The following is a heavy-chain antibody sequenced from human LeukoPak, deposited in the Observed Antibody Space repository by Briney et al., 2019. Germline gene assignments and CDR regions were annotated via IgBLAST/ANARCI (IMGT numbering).Heavy chain of an antibody. CDR1: GFTFSTYW. J-gene: IGHJ4*02. CDR3: AREVWGPEY. Sequence: GGSLRLSCAASGFTFSTYWMHWVRQAPGKGLVWVSRINTDGSRTDSVEGRFTISRDNTKNSVYLQMSSLRAEDTAVYYCAREVWGPEYWGQGTLVTVSS. D-gene: IGHD1-14*01. V-gene: IGHV3-74*01. CDR2: INTDGSR.